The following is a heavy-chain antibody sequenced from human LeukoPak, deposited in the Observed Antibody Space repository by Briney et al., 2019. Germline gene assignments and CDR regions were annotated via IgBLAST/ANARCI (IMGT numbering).Heavy chain of an antibody. V-gene: IGHV4-39*07. CDR3: ARTYYGSGSLYYYYYYMDV. D-gene: IGHD3-10*01. Sequence: PSETLSLTCTVSGGSISSSSYYWGWIRQPPGKGLEWIGSIYYSGSTYYNPSLKGRVTISVDTSKNQFSLKLSSVTAADAAVYYCARTYYGSGSLYYYYYYMDVWGKGTTVTVSS. CDR2: IYYSGST. CDR1: GGSISSSSYY. J-gene: IGHJ6*03.